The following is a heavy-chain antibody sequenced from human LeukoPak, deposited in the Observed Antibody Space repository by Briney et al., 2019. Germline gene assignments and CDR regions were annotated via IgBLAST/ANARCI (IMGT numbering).Heavy chain of an antibody. Sequence: GGSLRLSCAASGFTFSSYSMNWVRQAPGKGLEWVSYISSSSSTIYYADSVKGRFTISRDNAKNSLYLQMNSLRAEDTAVYYCARTQPLPIYCSSTSCPVDYWGQGTLVAVST. D-gene: IGHD2-2*01. J-gene: IGHJ4*02. CDR2: ISSSSSTI. CDR1: GFTFSSYS. CDR3: ARTQPLPIYCSSTSCPVDY. V-gene: IGHV3-48*01.